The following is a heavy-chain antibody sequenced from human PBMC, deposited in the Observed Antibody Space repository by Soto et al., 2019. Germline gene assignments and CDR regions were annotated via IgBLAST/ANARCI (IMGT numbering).Heavy chain of an antibody. V-gene: IGHV2-5*02. CDR3: AHAGDFDMLSFDR. Sequence: QITLKESGPPLVRPAQTLTLTCAFSGFSLTTTRMGVAWIRQPPGKALEWLALIYWDDDKRYSPSLKNRLTVSKDTSTNRVVLTITNISPDDTGTYFCAHAGDFDMLSFDRWGPGTXVTVSS. J-gene: IGHJ4*02. D-gene: IGHD2-8*01. CDR2: IYWDDDK. CDR1: GFSLTTTRMG.